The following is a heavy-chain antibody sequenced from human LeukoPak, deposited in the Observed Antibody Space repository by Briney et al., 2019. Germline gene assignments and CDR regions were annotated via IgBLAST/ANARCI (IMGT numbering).Heavy chain of an antibody. CDR1: GGSFSGYY. CDR2: INHSGST. J-gene: IGHJ4*02. CDR3: AREGGYYDSSGYYYGMGY. V-gene: IGHV4-34*01. D-gene: IGHD3-22*01. Sequence: SETLSLTCAVYGGSFSGYYWSWIRQPPGKGLEWIGEINHSGSTNYNPSLKSRVTISVDTSKNQFSLKLSSVTAADTAVYYCAREGGYYDSSGYYYGMGYWGQGTLVTVSS.